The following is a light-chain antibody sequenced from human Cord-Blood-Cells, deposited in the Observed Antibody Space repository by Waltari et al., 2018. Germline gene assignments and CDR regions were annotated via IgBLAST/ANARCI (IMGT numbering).Light chain of an antibody. J-gene: IGKJ5*01. V-gene: IGKV3-11*01. CDR1: QSFSSY. CDR2: DAY. CDR3: QQRSNWPPIT. Sequence: EIVLTQSPATLSLSPGDRATLSCRASQSFSSYLAWYHQKPREAPRLLIYDAYNRATGIPARFSGSGSGTDFTLTISSLEPEDFAVYYCQQRSNWPPITFGQGTRLEIK.